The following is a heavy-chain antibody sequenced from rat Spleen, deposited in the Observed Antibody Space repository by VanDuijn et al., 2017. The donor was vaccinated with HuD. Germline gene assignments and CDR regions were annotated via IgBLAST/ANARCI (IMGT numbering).Heavy chain of an antibody. V-gene: IGHV5-31*01. CDR2: IVNTGGNT. CDR3: SRDWGWEEFAY. D-gene: IGHD4-3*01. J-gene: IGHJ3*01. CDR1: GFTFKNYW. Sequence: EVQLVESGGGLVQPGRSLKLSCVASGFTFKNYWMTWIRQAPGKGLEWVASIVNTGGNTYYPDSVKGRFTISRDVAKSTLYLQMSSLRSEDTATYYCSRDWGWEEFAYWGQGTLVTVSS.